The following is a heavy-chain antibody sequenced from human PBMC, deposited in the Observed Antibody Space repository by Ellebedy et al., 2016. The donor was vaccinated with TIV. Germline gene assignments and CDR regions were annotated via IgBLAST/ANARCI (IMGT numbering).Heavy chain of an antibody. CDR3: ARRASYGDYAVQVNPWFDP. CDR2: IRQEGGEI. CDR1: GFNFRSYW. V-gene: IGHV3-7*01. J-gene: IGHJ5*02. Sequence: GESLKISCAASGFNFRSYWMTWVRQAPGKGLEWVAKIRQEGGEIYYVESVKGRFTISRDNAKNSLFLQMNSLRGEDTAVYYCARRASYGDYAVQVNPWFDPWGQGTLVTVSS. D-gene: IGHD4-17*01.